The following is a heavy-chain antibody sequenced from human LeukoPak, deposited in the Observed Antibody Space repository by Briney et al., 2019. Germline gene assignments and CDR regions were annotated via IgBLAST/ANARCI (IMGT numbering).Heavy chain of an antibody. Sequence: GGSLRLSCAASRFTLSSYWMHWVRQAPGKGLEWVSSISANGGETHYADSVKGRFTISRDNSKNTLYLQINNPRVEDTAVYYCAKRYYDFPLDYWGQGTLVTVSS. J-gene: IGHJ4*02. CDR2: ISANGGET. V-gene: IGHV3-23*01. D-gene: IGHD3-3*01. CDR1: RFTLSSYW. CDR3: AKRYYDFPLDY.